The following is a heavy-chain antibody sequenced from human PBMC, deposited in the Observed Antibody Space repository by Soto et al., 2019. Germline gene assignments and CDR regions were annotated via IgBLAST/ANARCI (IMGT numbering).Heavy chain of an antibody. CDR1: GYTLTELS. Sequence: GSLKVYCNLSGYTLTELSMRCVRRSRGQRLEWMGWINAGNSYTKYSQKFQGRVTITSDTSASTAYMELSSLRSEDTAVYYCARDLWFGESFRYYFEYWAQGTLVTVSS. J-gene: IGHJ4*02. CDR3: ARDLWFGESFRYYFEY. D-gene: IGHD3-10*01. CDR2: INAGNSYT. V-gene: IGHV1-3*01.